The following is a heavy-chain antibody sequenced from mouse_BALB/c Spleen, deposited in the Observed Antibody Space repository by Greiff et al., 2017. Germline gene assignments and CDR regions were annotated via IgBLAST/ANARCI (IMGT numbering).Heavy chain of an antibody. CDR2: IYPGSGST. Sequence: VQLQQPGAELVKPGTSVKLSCTASGYNFTSYWINWVKLRPGQGLEWIGDIYPGSGSTNYNEKFKGKATLTADKSSSTAYMQLSSLTSDDSAVYFCARWEGMITSAMDYWGQGTSVTVSS. D-gene: IGHD2-4*01. V-gene: IGHV1-55*01. CDR3: ARWEGMITSAMDY. CDR1: GYNFTSYW. J-gene: IGHJ4*01.